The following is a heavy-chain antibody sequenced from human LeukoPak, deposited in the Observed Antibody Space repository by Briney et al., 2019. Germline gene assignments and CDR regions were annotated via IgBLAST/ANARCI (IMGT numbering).Heavy chain of an antibody. CDR3: AGFTFFRGVITFDY. J-gene: IGHJ4*02. D-gene: IGHD3-10*01. CDR1: GGSFSDYY. V-gene: IGHV4-34*01. Sequence: PSETLSLTCAVYGGSFSDYYWSWIRQPPGKGLEWIGEINHSGSTNYNPSLKSRVTISVDASKNQFSLKLSSVTAADTAVYSCAGFTFFRGVITFDYWGQGTLVTVSS. CDR2: INHSGST.